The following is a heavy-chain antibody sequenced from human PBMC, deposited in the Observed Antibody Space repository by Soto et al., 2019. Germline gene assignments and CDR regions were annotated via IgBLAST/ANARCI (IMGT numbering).Heavy chain of an antibody. CDR1: GGSISSGGYS. V-gene: IGHV4-30-2*01. D-gene: IGHD2-2*01. CDR3: ARDRTGYCSSTSCLHSGYDGVWGMDV. J-gene: IGHJ6*02. Sequence: PSETLSLTCAVSGGSISSGGYSWSWIRQPPGKGLEWIGYIYHSGSTYYNPSLKSRVTISVDRSKNQFSLKLSSVTAADTAVYYCARDRTGYCSSTSCLHSGYDGVWGMDVWGQGTTVTVSS. CDR2: IYHSGST.